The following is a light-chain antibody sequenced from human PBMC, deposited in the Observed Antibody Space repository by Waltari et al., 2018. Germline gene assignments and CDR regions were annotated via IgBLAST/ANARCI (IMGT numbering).Light chain of an antibody. V-gene: IGKV3-20*01. CDR1: QSVSKY. J-gene: IGKJ1*01. CDR3: QKYGRLPAT. CDR2: ETS. Sequence: EIVLTQSPGTLSLSPGERATLSCWASQSVSKYLAWYQQNPGQAPRLLIYETSIRATGVPDRFSGSGSGTDFSLTISRLELEDFAVYYCQKYGRLPATFGQGTKVEIK.